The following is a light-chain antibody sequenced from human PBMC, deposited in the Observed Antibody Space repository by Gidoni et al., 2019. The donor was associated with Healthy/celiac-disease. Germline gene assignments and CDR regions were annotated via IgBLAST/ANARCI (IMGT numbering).Light chain of an antibody. V-gene: IGLV3-1*01. CDR3: QAWDSSTVV. J-gene: IGLJ2*01. Sequence: SYALTHTPSVSVSPGQTASITGSGDKLGDKYACWYQQKPGQSPVLVIYQDSKRPSGIPERFAGSNSGNTATLTISGTQAMDEADYYCQAWDSSTVVFGGGTKLTVL. CDR1: KLGDKY. CDR2: QDS.